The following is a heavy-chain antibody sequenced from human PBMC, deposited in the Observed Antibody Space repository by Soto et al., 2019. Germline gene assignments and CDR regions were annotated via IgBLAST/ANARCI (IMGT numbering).Heavy chain of an antibody. J-gene: IGHJ5*02. Sequence: QVHLVQSGAEVKKPGASVKVSCKASGYSFTDYYMHWVRQAPGQGLEWMGWINTKTGGTNYAQRVQGRVTMTGDKSINTAYMELSRLRSDDTAVYYCARVGPPGWFDPWGQGTVVTVSS. V-gene: IGHV1-2*02. CDR1: GYSFTDYY. CDR3: ARVGPPGWFDP. CDR2: INTKTGGT.